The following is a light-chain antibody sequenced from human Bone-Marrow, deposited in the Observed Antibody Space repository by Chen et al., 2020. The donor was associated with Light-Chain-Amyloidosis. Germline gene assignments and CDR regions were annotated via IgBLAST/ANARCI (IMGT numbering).Light chain of an antibody. CDR1: QTISSNY. Sequence: EIVLTQSPGTLSLSPGEGANLSCRASQTISSNYLTWYQQKFGQAPRLLIYGSSIRATGIPDRFTVSGSGTDFTLPINRLEPEDFAMYYCQQYGTSPLTFGGGTKVEIK. V-gene: IGKV3-20*01. J-gene: IGKJ4*01. CDR3: QQYGTSPLT. CDR2: GSS.